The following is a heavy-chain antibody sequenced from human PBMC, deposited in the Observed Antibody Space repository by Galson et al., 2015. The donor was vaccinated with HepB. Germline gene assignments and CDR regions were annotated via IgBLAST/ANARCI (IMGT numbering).Heavy chain of an antibody. J-gene: IGHJ3*02. V-gene: IGHV3-33*08. CDR3: ATQGGLSWVVDI. CDR1: GFSFSSYG. Sequence: SLRLSCAASGFSFSSYGMHWVRQPPGKGLEWVAVIWYDGTNENYADSVKGRFTIFRDNSKNTLYLQMNNLKGEDTAVYFCATQGGLSWVVDIWGQGTMVTVSS. D-gene: IGHD6-13*01. CDR2: IWYDGTNE.